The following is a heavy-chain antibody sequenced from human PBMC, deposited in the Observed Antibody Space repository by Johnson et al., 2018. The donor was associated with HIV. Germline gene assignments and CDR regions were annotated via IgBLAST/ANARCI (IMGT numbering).Heavy chain of an antibody. D-gene: IGHD1-26*01. CDR2: IYSGGSI. J-gene: IGHJ3*02. CDR1: GFSVSSNY. V-gene: IGHV3-66*01. Sequence: VQLVESGGGLVQPGRSLRLSCSASGFSVSSNYMSWVRQAPGKGLAWVSSIYSGGSIYYADSVKGRFSISRDNSKNTLYLQMNSLRVEDTAVYYCAREGAWEVRPGAFDIWGQGTMVTVSS. CDR3: AREGAWEVRPGAFDI.